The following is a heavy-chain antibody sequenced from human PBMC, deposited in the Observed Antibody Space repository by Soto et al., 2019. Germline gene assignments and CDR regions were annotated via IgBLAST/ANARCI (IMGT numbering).Heavy chain of an antibody. CDR3: ARDLFHDSSGPQSY. CDR2: ISSSSSYI. Sequence: GGSLRLSCAASGFTFSSYSMNWVRQAPGKGLEWVSSISSSSSYIYYADSVKGRFTISRDNAKNSLYLQMNSLRAEDTAVYYCARDLFHDSSGPQSYWGQGTLVTVSS. J-gene: IGHJ4*02. CDR1: GFTFSSYS. D-gene: IGHD3-22*01. V-gene: IGHV3-21*01.